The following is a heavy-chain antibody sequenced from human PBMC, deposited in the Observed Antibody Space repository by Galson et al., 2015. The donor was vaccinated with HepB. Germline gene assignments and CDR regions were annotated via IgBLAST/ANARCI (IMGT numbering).Heavy chain of an antibody. D-gene: IGHD6-13*01. CDR1: GGTFSTHA. Sequence: SVKVSCKASGGTFSTHAMSWVRQAPGQGLEWMGGITPIFGTANYAQKFQGRVTITADESTSTVYMELSSLRSEDTAVYYCAREGIAAATNPVDYWGQGTLVTVSS. CDR3: AREGIAAATNPVDY. V-gene: IGHV1-69*13. CDR2: ITPIFGTA. J-gene: IGHJ4*02.